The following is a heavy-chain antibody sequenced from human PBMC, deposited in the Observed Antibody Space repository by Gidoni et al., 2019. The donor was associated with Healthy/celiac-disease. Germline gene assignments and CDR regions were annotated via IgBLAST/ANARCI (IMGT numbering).Heavy chain of an antibody. CDR1: GFTFSSYG. CDR3: AREPYGDYDLFDY. J-gene: IGHJ4*02. Sequence: QVQLVESGGGVVQPGRSLRLSCAASGFTFSSYGMHWVRQAPGKGLEWVAVIWYDGSNKYYADSVKGRFTISRDNSKNTLYLQMNSLRAEDTAVYYCAREPYGDYDLFDYWGQGTLVTVSS. CDR2: IWYDGSNK. D-gene: IGHD4-17*01. V-gene: IGHV3-33*01.